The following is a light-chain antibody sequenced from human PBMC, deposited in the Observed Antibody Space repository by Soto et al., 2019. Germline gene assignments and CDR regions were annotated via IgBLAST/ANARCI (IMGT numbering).Light chain of an antibody. CDR1: QSVGNY. CDR2: DAS. J-gene: IGKJ4*01. Sequence: EIVLTQSPATLSLSPGERATLSCRASQSVGNYLAWYQQKPGQAPRLLSYDASNRATGIPARFSGRGSGTDVSLTISSLEPEDVAVYYCQPRSNWPPRVTFGGGTKVEI. V-gene: IGKV3-11*01. CDR3: QPRSNWPPRVT.